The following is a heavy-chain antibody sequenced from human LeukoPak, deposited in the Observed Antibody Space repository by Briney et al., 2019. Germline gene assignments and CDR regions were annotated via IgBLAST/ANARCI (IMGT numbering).Heavy chain of an antibody. CDR3: ATADKWEPLGY. D-gene: IGHD1-26*01. Sequence: ASVKVSCKASGYTFSGYYIHWVRQAPGQGLEWMGWINPNSGGTNYAQKFQGRVTMTRDTSISTAYMELRSLRPEDTAVYYCATADKWEPLGYWGQGTLVTVSS. J-gene: IGHJ4*02. CDR1: GYTFSGYY. V-gene: IGHV1-2*02. CDR2: INPNSGGT.